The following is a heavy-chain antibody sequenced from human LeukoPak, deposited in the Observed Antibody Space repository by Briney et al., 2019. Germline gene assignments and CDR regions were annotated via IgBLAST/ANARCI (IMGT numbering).Heavy chain of an antibody. V-gene: IGHV3-64*01. CDR2: ISRSGGTT. CDR3: AREPSGSLEFDP. Sequence: GGSLRLSCAASGFTFSNYAIHWVSQAPGKGLEYVSTISRSGGTTYYANSVKGRFTISRDNSKNTLFLQMGSLRAEDTAVYYCAREPSGSLEFDPWGQGTLVTVSS. D-gene: IGHD3-10*01. J-gene: IGHJ5*02. CDR1: GFTFSNYA.